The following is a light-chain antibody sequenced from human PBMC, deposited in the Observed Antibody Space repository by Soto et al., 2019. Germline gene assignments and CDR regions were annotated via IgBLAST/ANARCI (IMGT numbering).Light chain of an antibody. J-gene: IGKJ1*01. CDR1: QSISSW. CDR3: QQYNSYST. V-gene: IGKV1-5*03. Sequence: DIQMTQSPCTLSASVGDRVTITCRASQSISSWLAWYQQKPGKAPKLLIYKASSLESGVPSRFSDSGSGTEFTLTISSLQPDDFATYYCQQYNSYSTFGQGTKVEIK. CDR2: KAS.